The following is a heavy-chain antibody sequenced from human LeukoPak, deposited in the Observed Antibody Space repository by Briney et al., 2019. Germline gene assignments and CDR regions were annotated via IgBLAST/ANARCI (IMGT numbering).Heavy chain of an antibody. CDR3: ARGRGYYDSSGYFH. D-gene: IGHD3-22*01. J-gene: IGHJ4*02. CDR2: IYYSGST. V-gene: IGHV4-59*01. Sequence: PSETLSLTCTVSGGSISSYYWSWIRQPPGRGLEWIGYIYYSGSTNYNPSLKSRVTISVDTSKNQFSLKLSSVTAADTAVYYCARGRGYYDSSGYFHWGQGTLVTVSS. CDR1: GGSISSYY.